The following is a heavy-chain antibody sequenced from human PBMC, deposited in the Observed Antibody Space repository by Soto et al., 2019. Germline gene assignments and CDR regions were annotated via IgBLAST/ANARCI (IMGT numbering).Heavy chain of an antibody. Sequence: SETLSLTCTVSGGSISSYYWSWIRQPPGKGLEWIGYIYYSGSTNYNPSLKSRVTISVDTSKNQFSLKLSSVTAADTAVYYCAGRPYSSSSVDYWGQGTLVTVS. CDR1: GGSISSYY. V-gene: IGHV4-59*01. CDR2: IYYSGST. J-gene: IGHJ4*02. D-gene: IGHD6-6*01. CDR3: AGRPYSSSSVDY.